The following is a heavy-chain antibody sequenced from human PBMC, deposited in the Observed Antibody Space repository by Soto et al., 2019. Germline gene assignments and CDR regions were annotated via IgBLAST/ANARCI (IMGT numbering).Heavy chain of an antibody. CDR1: RFSLSTYW. CDR3: ARDLGKYDRHYFDN. Sequence: VQLVESGGGLVQPGGSLRLSCAASRFSLSTYWMYWVRQAPGKGLMWVSRINSDGGNINYADSVKGRFTISRDNAKNTLYLQMNSLRTDDTAVYYCARDLGKYDRHYFDNWGQGTLVTVSS. CDR2: INSDGGNI. V-gene: IGHV3-74*01. J-gene: IGHJ4*02. D-gene: IGHD3-9*01.